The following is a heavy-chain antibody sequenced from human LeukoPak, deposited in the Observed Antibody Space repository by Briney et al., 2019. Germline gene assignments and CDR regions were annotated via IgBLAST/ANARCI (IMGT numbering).Heavy chain of an antibody. CDR3: AREVVVVPAAMTGEYYYYYMDV. CDR1: GYTFTSYA. J-gene: IGHJ6*03. D-gene: IGHD2-2*01. V-gene: IGHV7-4-1*02. CDR2: INTNTGNP. Sequence: ASVKVSCKASGYTFTSYAMSWVRQAPGQGLEWMGWINTNTGNPTYAQGFTGRFVFSLDTSVSTAYLQISSLKAEDTAVYYCAREVVVVPAAMTGEYYYYYMDVWGKGTTVTVSS.